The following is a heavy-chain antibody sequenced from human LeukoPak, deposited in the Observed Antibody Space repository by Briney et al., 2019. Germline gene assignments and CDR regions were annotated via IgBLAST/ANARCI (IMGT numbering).Heavy chain of an antibody. V-gene: IGHV3-23*01. CDR1: GFTFSSYA. Sequence: GGSLRLSCAASGFTFSSYAMSWVRQAPGKGLEWVSTISGGGGSTYYADSVKGRFTISRDNSKNTLYLQMSSLRAEDTALYYYAKDPARSGITAAWDYWGQGTLVTVSS. CDR2: ISGGGGST. CDR3: AKDPARSGITAAWDY. D-gene: IGHD6-13*01. J-gene: IGHJ4*02.